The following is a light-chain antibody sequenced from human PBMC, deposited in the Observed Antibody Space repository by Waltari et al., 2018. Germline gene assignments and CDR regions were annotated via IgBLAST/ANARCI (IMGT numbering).Light chain of an antibody. CDR3: YSSDSTGLRV. J-gene: IGLJ1*01. CDR1: ELPRKY. V-gene: IGLV3-10*01. Sequence: YELTQPPSLSVSPGQTARITCSGHELPRKYAYWFQQKSGQAPRLVMYEDTKRPSGSPERFSGSSSGTGATLTITGAQVDDEADYYCYSSDSTGLRVFGGGTTVVVL. CDR2: EDT.